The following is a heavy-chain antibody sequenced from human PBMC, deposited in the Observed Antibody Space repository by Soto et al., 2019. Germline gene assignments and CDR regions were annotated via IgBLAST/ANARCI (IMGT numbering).Heavy chain of an antibody. CDR3: ARGVLGGSYYPNYYYYYGMDV. D-gene: IGHD1-26*01. J-gene: IGHJ6*02. CDR2: IYSGGST. V-gene: IGHV3-53*01. CDR1: GFTVSSNY. Sequence: PGGSLRLSCAASGFTVSSNYMSWVRQAPGKGLEWVSVIYSGGSTYYADSVKGRFTISRDNSKNTLYLQMNSLRAEDTAVYYCARGVLGGSYYPNYYYYYGMDVWGQGTTVTVSS.